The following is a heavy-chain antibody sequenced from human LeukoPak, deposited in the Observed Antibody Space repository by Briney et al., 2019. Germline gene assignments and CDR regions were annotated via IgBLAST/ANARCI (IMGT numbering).Heavy chain of an antibody. CDR2: ISSSSYI. J-gene: IGHJ4*02. CDR3: ARDGYGDLDY. Sequence: GGSLRLSCAASGFTFSSYSMNWVRQAPGKGLEWASSISSSSYIYYADSVKGRFTISRDNAKNSLYLQMNSLRAEDTAVYYCARDGYGDLDYWGQGTLVTVSS. CDR1: GFTFSSYS. D-gene: IGHD4-17*01. V-gene: IGHV3-21*01.